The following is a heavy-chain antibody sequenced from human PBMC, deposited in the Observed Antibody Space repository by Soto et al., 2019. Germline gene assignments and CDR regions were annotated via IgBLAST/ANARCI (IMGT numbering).Heavy chain of an antibody. CDR3: ASHSSHWPFFDF. D-gene: IGHD6-13*01. Sequence: SETLSLTCTVSGGSISSYYWSWIRQHPGKGLEWIGYIYYIGSTYYNPSLKSRVTISVDTSKNQFSLKLSSVTAADTAVYYCASHSSHWPFFDFWGQGTLVTVSS. V-gene: IGHV4-59*06. J-gene: IGHJ4*02. CDR2: IYYIGST. CDR1: GGSISSYY.